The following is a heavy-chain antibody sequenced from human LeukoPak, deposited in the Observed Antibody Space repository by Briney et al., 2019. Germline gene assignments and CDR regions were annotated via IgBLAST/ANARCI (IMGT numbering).Heavy chain of an antibody. CDR1: GGTFSGHA. J-gene: IGHJ6*03. Sequence: ASVKISCKASGGTFSGHAISWVRQAPGQGLEWMGGLIPIFSATNYTQTFQGRITITTDESTTTAYMELTRLTSEDTAVYFCAGGDPFNYYMDVWGTGTTVAV. D-gene: IGHD4-17*01. CDR2: LIPIFSAT. CDR3: AGGDPFNYYMDV. V-gene: IGHV1-69*05.